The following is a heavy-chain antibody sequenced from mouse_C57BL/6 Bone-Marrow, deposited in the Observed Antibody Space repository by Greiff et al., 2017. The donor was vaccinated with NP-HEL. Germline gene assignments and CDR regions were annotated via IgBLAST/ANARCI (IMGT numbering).Heavy chain of an antibody. D-gene: IGHD1-1*01. CDR3: ARFYYYGSSYLYAMDY. Sequence: EVKLQESGPELVKPGASVKISCKASGYSFTDYNMNWVKQSNGKSLEWIGVINPNYGTTSYNQKFKGKATLTVDQSSSTAYMQLNSLTSEDSAVYYCARFYYYGSSYLYAMDYWGQGTSVTVSS. J-gene: IGHJ4*01. CDR2: INPNYGTT. CDR1: GYSFTDYN. V-gene: IGHV1-39*01.